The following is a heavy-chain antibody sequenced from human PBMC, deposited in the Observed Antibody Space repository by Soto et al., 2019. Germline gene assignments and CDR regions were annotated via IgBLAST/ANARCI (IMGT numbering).Heavy chain of an antibody. D-gene: IGHD3-10*01. CDR1: GGSFSGYY. CDR3: ARVCWPYYYGSGSYYYFDY. J-gene: IGHJ4*02. CDR2: IYYSGST. Sequence: TSETLSLTCAVYGGSFSGYYWSWIRQPPGKGLEWIGYIYYSGSTYYNPSLKSRVTISVDTSKNQFSLKLSSVTAADTAVYYCARVCWPYYYGSGSYYYFDYWGQGTLVTVSS. V-gene: IGHV4-30-4*08.